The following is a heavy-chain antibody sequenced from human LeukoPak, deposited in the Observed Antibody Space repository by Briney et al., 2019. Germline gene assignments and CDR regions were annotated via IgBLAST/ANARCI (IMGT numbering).Heavy chain of an antibody. Sequence: GGSLRLSCAASGFTFSNYWMSWVRQAPGKGLEWVANIRQDGSEKYYADSVKGRFTISRDNAKSSLYLQLNSLRVEDTAVYHCASTQTFDYWGQGTLVTVPS. CDR3: ASTQTFDY. J-gene: IGHJ4*02. CDR2: IRQDGSEK. V-gene: IGHV3-7*05. CDR1: GFTFSNYW.